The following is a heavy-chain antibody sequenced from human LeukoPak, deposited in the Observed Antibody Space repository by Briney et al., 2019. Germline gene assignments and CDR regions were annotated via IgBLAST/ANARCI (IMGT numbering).Heavy chain of an antibody. CDR2: IYYSGRT. Sequence: SETLSLTCTVSGVSISSTSYCWGWIRQPPGKGLEWIGSIYYSGRTYYNPSLKSRVTISVDTSKNQFSLKLNSVTAADTAVYYCARGRNLEWFDYWGQGTLVTVSS. CDR3: ARGRNLEWFDY. CDR1: GVSISSTSYC. V-gene: IGHV4-39*07. J-gene: IGHJ5*01. D-gene: IGHD3-3*01.